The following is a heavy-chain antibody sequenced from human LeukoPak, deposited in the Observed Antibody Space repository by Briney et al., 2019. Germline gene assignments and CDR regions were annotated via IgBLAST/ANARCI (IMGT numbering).Heavy chain of an antibody. CDR1: GFTFSSYW. V-gene: IGHV3-7*03. Sequence: GGSLRLSCAASGFTFSSYWMTWVRQAPGEGLEWVANIKQDGSEKYYVDSVKGRFTISRDNSKNTLYLQMNSLRAEDTAVYYCAKDQRGSGSYNYWGQGTLVTVSS. CDR3: AKDQRGSGSYNY. D-gene: IGHD3-10*01. J-gene: IGHJ4*02. CDR2: IKQDGSEK.